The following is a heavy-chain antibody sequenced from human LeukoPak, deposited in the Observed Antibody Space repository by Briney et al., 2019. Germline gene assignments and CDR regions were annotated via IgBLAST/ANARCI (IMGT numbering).Heavy chain of an antibody. CDR2: IYHSGST. Sequence: PSETLSLTCTVSGYSISSGYYWGWIRQPPGKGLEWIGSIYHSGSTYYNPSLKSRVTISVDTSKNQFSLKLSSVTAADTAVYYCAGDQRYQLFPMDVWGKGTTVTVSS. D-gene: IGHD2-2*01. CDR3: AGDQRYQLFPMDV. CDR1: GYSISSGYY. J-gene: IGHJ6*03. V-gene: IGHV4-38-2*02.